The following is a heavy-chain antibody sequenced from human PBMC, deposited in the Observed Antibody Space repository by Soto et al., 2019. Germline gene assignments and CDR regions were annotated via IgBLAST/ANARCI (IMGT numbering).Heavy chain of an antibody. D-gene: IGHD3-10*01. CDR2: IYYSGST. CDR1: GGSISSGGYY. Sequence: QVQLQESGPGLVKPSQTLSLTCTVSGGSISSGGYYWSWIRQHPGKGLEWIGYIYYSGSTYYNPSIKKRVTISVDTSKNQFSLKLSSVAAADTAVYYCAYYGSGKGWFDPWGQGTLVTVSS. V-gene: IGHV4-31*03. CDR3: AYYGSGKGWFDP. J-gene: IGHJ5*02.